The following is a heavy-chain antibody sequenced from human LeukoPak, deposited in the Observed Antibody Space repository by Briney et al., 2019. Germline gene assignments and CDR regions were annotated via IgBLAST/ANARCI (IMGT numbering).Heavy chain of an antibody. CDR1: GFTFSSYG. V-gene: IGHV3-30*18. CDR2: ISYDGRNK. D-gene: IGHD5-18*01. J-gene: IGHJ4*02. Sequence: GGSLRLSCAASGFTFSSYGMHWVRQAPGKGLEWVAAISYDGRNKEYVDSVKGRFTISRDNSKNTLYLQMDSLRAEDTAVYNCAKDRGYSHGFDYWGQGTLVTVSS. CDR3: AKDRGYSHGFDY.